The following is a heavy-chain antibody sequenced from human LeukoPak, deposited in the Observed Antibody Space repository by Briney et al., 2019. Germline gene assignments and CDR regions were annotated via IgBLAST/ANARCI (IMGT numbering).Heavy chain of an antibody. Sequence: QAGGSLRLSCAASGFIFYSYAMHWVRQAPGGGLEYVSAITSSGSSTFYANSVKGRFTISRDNSKNTLYLQMGSLRPDDMAVYYCTRGPGYDYVWGSYRADYWGQGILVTVSS. CDR3: TRGPGYDYVWGSYRADY. D-gene: IGHD3-16*02. CDR1: GFIFYSYA. CDR2: ITSSGSST. J-gene: IGHJ4*02. V-gene: IGHV3-64*01.